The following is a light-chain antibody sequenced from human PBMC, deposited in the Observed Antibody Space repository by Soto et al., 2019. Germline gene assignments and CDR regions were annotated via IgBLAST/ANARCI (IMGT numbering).Light chain of an antibody. CDR3: QQYDSSPASR. J-gene: IGKJ1*01. V-gene: IGKV4-1*01. CDR2: WAS. CDR1: ENILYSSNHKNY. Sequence: YPHSLAFCLGVKATITCKSSENILYSSNHKNYLAWFQQKPGQPPKLLIYWASTRESGVPDRFSGSGSGTDFTLTISNLQAEDVAVYYCQQYDSSPASRFGQGTKVDIK.